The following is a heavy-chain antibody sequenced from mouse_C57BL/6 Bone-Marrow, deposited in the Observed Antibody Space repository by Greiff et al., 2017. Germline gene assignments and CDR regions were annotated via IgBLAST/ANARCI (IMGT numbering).Heavy chain of an antibody. J-gene: IGHJ2*01. CDR2: ISSGGSYT. CDR3: ARPLRYFDY. Sequence: EVKLQESGGDLVKPGGSLKLSCAASGFTFSSYGMSWVRQTPDKRLEWVATISSGGSYTYYPDSVKGRFTISRDNAKNTLYLQMSSLKSEDTAMYYCARPLRYFDYWGQGTTLTVSS. V-gene: IGHV5-6*01. D-gene: IGHD1-1*01. CDR1: GFTFSSYG.